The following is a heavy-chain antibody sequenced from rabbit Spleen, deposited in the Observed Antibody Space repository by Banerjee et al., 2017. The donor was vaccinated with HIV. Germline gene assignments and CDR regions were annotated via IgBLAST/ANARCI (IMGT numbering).Heavy chain of an antibody. J-gene: IGHJ6*01. D-gene: IGHD8-1*01. CDR2: IYTTNSAVT. V-gene: IGHV1S45*01. CDR3: ARGPGGSYAYGMDL. CDR1: GFDFSSSYW. Sequence: QEQLVESGGGLVQPGGSLKLSCKASGFDFSSSYWICWVRQAPGKGLELIACIYTTNSAVTYYASWAKGRSTISKTSSTTVTLQMTSLTAADTATYFCARGPGGSYAYGMDLWGQGTLVTVS.